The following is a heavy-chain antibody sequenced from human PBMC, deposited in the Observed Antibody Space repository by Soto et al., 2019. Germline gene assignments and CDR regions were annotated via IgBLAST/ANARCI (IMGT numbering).Heavy chain of an antibody. CDR1: GFTFSSYS. J-gene: IGHJ4*02. D-gene: IGHD3-9*01. V-gene: IGHV3-48*01. CDR3: ARVTGEGTAEAGFAY. CDR2: ISSSSSTI. Sequence: GGSLRLSCAASGFTFSSYSMNWVRQAPGKGLEWVSYISSSSSTIYYADSVKGRFTISRDNSRNTLYLEMNSLRAEDTAVYYCARVTGEGTAEAGFAYWGQGTLVTVSS.